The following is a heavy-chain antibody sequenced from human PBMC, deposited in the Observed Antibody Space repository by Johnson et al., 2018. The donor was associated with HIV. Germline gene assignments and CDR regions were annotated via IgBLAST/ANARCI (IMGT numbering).Heavy chain of an antibody. Sequence: VQLVESGGGVFRPGGSLRLSCEGFGFIFDDFGLSWVRQAPGKVLDWVSGIGTAGDTYYPGPVKGRFTISRENAKNSLYLQMNSLRAGDTAVYYCARDNGEDAFDIWGQGTMVIVSS. D-gene: IGHD4-17*01. J-gene: IGHJ3*02. CDR3: ARDNGEDAFDI. CDR1: GFIFDDFG. CDR2: IGTAGDT. V-gene: IGHV3-13*01.